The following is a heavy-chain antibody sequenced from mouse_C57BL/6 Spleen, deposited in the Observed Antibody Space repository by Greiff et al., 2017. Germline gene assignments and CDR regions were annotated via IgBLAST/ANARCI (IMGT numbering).Heavy chain of an antibody. V-gene: IGHV1-7*01. CDR2: INPSSGYT. CDR3: ARLVYDGYFAMDY. Sequence: VQLQQSGAELAKPGASVKLSCKASGYTFTSYWMHWVKQRPGQGLEWIGYINPSSGYTKYNQKVKDKATLTADKSSTTAYLQLSSLTYEDSAVYYCARLVYDGYFAMDYWGQGTSVTVSS. CDR1: GYTFTSYW. J-gene: IGHJ4*01. D-gene: IGHD2-3*01.